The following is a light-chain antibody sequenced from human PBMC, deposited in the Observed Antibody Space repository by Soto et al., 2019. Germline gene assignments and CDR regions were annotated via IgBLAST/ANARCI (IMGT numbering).Light chain of an antibody. CDR1: QSFSNY. V-gene: IGKV3-11*01. J-gene: IGKJ4*01. CDR2: DAS. CDR3: QQRSDRLT. Sequence: ETVLRQSPATLSLSPGGNAILSRRASQSFSNYLAWYQQKPGQAPRLLIYDASYRATGVPARFSGGGSGTDFTLSISSLEPEDFAVYYCQQRSDRLTFGGGTKGDIK.